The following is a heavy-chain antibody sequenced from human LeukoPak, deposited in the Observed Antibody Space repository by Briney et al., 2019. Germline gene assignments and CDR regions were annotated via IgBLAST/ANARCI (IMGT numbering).Heavy chain of an antibody. CDR2: ISSSSSYI. J-gene: IGHJ4*02. CDR3: ARDVLYYDILTGYSPRGIFDY. D-gene: IGHD3-9*01. CDR1: GFTFSSYS. V-gene: IGHV3-21*01. Sequence: GGSLRLSCAASGFTFSSYSMNWVRQAPGKGLEWVSSISSSSSYIYYADSVKGRFTISRGNAKNSLYLQMNSLRAEDTAVYYCARDVLYYDILTGYSPRGIFDYWGQGTLVTVSS.